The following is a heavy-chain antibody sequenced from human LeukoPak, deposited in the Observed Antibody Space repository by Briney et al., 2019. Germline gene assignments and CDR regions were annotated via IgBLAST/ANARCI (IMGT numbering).Heavy chain of an antibody. CDR1: GFTVSSNY. Sequence: PGGSLTLSCAASGFTVSSNYMSWVRQAPGKGLEWVSVIYSGGSAYYADSVKGRFTISRDNSKNTLYLQMNSLRAEDTAVYYCAKAPPDYYDSSGYFLYYYYYYMDVWGKGTTVTVSS. D-gene: IGHD3-22*01. CDR3: AKAPPDYYDSSGYFLYYYYYYMDV. J-gene: IGHJ6*03. V-gene: IGHV3-53*01. CDR2: IYSGGSA.